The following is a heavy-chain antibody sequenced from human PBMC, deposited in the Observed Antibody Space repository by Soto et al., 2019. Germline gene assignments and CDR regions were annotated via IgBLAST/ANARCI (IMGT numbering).Heavy chain of an antibody. CDR1: GFTFSDYY. D-gene: IGHD3-22*01. V-gene: IGHV3-11*06. J-gene: IGHJ4*02. CDR3: ARDRGYDSSGSTFGY. CDR2: ISSSSSYT. Sequence: QVQLVESGGGLVKPGGSLSLSCAASGFTFSDYYMSWIRQAPGKGLEWVSYISSSSSYTNYADSVKGRFNISRDNAKNSLYLQMNSLRAEDTAVYYCARDRGYDSSGSTFGYWGQGTLVTVSS.